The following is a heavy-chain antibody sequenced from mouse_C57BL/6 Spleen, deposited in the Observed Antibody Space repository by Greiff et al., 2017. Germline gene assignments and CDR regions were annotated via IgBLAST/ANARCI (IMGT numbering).Heavy chain of an antibody. D-gene: IGHD4-1*01. CDR1: GFSLTSYG. CDR3: AKHGNWDWFAY. CDR2: IWGGGST. Sequence: QVHVKQSGPGLVAPSQSLSITCPVSGFSLTSYGVDWVRQPPGKGLEWLGVIWGGGSTNYNSALMSRLSISKDNSKSQVFLKMNSLQTDDTAMYYCAKHGNWDWFAYWGQGTLVTVSA. V-gene: IGHV2-9*01. J-gene: IGHJ3*01.